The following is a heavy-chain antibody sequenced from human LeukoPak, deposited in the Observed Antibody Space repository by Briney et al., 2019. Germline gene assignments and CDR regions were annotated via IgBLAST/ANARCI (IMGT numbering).Heavy chain of an antibody. V-gene: IGHV3-21*01. CDR1: GFTFSSYS. CDR2: ISSSSSYI. Sequence: GGSLRLSCAASGFTFSSYSMNWVRQAPGKGLEWVSSISSSSSYIYYGDSVKGRFTISRDNAKNSLYLQMNSLRAEDTAVYYCARDQAALDAFYIWGQGTMVTVSS. D-gene: IGHD6-25*01. J-gene: IGHJ3*02. CDR3: ARDQAALDAFYI.